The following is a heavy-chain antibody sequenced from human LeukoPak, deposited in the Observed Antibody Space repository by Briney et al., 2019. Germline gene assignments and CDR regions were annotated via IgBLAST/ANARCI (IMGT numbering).Heavy chain of an antibody. V-gene: IGHV4-34*01. Sequence: SETLSLTCAVSGYSISSDHYWNWIRQPPGKGLEWIGEINHSGTTNYNASLKSRVTISVDTSKNHFSLKLNSMTAADTAVYYCARKASHFSYGLRAIDYWGQGNLVTVSS. D-gene: IGHD5-18*01. CDR3: ARKASHFSYGLRAIDY. CDR2: INHSGTT. J-gene: IGHJ4*02. CDR1: GYSISSDHY.